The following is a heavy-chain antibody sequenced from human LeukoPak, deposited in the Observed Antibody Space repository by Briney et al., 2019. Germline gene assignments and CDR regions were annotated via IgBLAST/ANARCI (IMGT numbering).Heavy chain of an antibody. V-gene: IGHV4-61*02. D-gene: IGHD4-17*01. CDR1: GGSISSGSYS. CDR3: ATSPVTTWWFDP. J-gene: IGHJ5*02. CDR2: MYSSGTT. Sequence: PSETLSLTCTVSGGSISSGSYSWNWIRQPAGTGLEWIGRMYSSGTTNYNPSLKSRVTISVDTSKNQFSLKLSSVTASDTAVYYCATSPVTTWWFDPWGQGTLVTVSS.